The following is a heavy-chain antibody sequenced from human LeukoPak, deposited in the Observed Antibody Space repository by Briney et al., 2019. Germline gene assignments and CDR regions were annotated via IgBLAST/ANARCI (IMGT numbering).Heavy chain of an antibody. J-gene: IGHJ4*02. Sequence: ASVNVSCTASGYTFTDYYLYWVRQAPGQGLECMGWLNPNIGATKYAQKFQGRVTMTRDTSINTAYMELRSLSSDDTAIYYCARTRENSGYDYFDSWGQGTLVTVSS. CDR1: GYTFTDYY. CDR3: ARTRENSGYDYFDS. CDR2: LNPNIGAT. V-gene: IGHV1-2*02. D-gene: IGHD5-12*01.